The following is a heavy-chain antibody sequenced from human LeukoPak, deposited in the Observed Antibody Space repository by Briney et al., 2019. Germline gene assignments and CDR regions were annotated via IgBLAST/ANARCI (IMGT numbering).Heavy chain of an antibody. CDR2: ISGSSSYI. CDR1: GFTFSRYN. V-gene: IGHV3-21*06. CDR3: ARGPYASGSYGRRGWVHYMDV. J-gene: IGHJ6*03. D-gene: IGHD3-10*01. Sequence: GGSLRLSCAASGFTFSRYNMNWVRQAPGKGLEWVSSISGSSSYIYYADSVKGRFTISRDNSKNALYLQMNSLRAEDTAVYYCARGPYASGSYGRRGWVHYMDVWGKGTTVTISS.